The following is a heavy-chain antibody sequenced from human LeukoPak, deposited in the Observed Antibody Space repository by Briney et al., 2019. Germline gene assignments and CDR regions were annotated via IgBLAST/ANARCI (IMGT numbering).Heavy chain of an antibody. CDR3: ARSYFDSSGYYYAGY. CDR2: IYPADSDT. CDR1: GYSFTSYW. Sequence: GESLKISCQGSGYSFTSYWIGWVRQMPGKGLEWMGVIYPADSDTRYSPSFQGQVTISVDKSITTAYLQWSSLKASDTAMYYCARSYFDSSGYYYAGYWGQGTLVTVSS. J-gene: IGHJ4*02. D-gene: IGHD3-22*01. V-gene: IGHV5-51*01.